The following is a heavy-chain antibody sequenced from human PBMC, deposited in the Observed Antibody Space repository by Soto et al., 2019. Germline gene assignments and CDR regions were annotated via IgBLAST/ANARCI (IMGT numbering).Heavy chain of an antibody. CDR3: AREGVGGSYYPNWFDP. Sequence: GGSLRLSCAASGFTFSSYSMNWVRQAPGKGLEWVSSISSSSSCIYYADSVKGRFTISRDNAKNSLYLQMNSLRAEDTAVYYCAREGVGGSYYPNWFDPWGQGTLVTVSS. V-gene: IGHV3-21*01. J-gene: IGHJ5*02. D-gene: IGHD1-26*01. CDR1: GFTFSSYS. CDR2: ISSSSSCI.